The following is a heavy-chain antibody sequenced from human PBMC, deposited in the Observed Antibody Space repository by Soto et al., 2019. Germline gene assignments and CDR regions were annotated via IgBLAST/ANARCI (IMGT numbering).Heavy chain of an antibody. Sequence: SETLSLTCTVSGGSISSYYWSWIRQPPGKGLDWIGYIYYSGSTNYNPSLKSRVTISVDTSKNQFSLKLSSVTAADTAVYYCARTGRVRFGSGSYSGGYFDYWGQGTLVTVSS. D-gene: IGHD3-10*01. CDR3: ARTGRVRFGSGSYSGGYFDY. CDR1: GGSISSYY. J-gene: IGHJ4*02. V-gene: IGHV4-59*01. CDR2: IYYSGST.